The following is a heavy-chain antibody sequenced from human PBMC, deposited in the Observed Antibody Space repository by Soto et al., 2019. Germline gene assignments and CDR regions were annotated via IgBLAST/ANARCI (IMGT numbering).Heavy chain of an antibody. D-gene: IGHD3-3*01. V-gene: IGHV2-5*02. CDR2: IYWDDDK. Sequence: QITLKESGPTLVKPTQTLTLTCTFSGFSLSTSGVGVGWIRQPPGKALEWLALIYWDDDKHYSPSLKSRLTITKDTSKNQVVLTMTNMDPVDTATYYFAHSYLRFLEWKGRHDAFDIWGQGTMVTVSS. CDR1: GFSLSTSGVG. J-gene: IGHJ3*02. CDR3: AHSYLRFLEWKGRHDAFDI.